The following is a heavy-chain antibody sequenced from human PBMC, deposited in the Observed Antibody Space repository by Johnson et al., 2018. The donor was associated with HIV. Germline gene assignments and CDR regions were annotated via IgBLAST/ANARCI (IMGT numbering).Heavy chain of an antibody. CDR1: GFTFSNYA. V-gene: IGHV3-64*01. CDR3: ARPADYGDYSRDAFDI. Sequence: MLLVESGGGLVQPGGSLRLSCAASGFTFSNYAMHWVRQAPGKGLEYVSAISNNGGSTYYANSVTGSFTISRDNSKNTMYLQMNSLRAEDTALYYCARPADYGDYSRDAFDIWGQGTMVTVSS. D-gene: IGHD4-17*01. J-gene: IGHJ3*02. CDR2: ISNNGGST.